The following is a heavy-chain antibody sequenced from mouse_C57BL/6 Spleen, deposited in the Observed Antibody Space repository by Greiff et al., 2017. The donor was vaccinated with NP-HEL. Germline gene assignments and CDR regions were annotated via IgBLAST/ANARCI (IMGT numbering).Heavy chain of an antibody. CDR3: GYGSSYPYYFDY. V-gene: IGHV1-52*01. D-gene: IGHD1-1*01. Sequence: VQLQQSGAELVRPGSSVKLSCKASGYTFTSYWMHWVKQRPIQGLEWIGNIDPSDSETHYNQKFKDKATLTVDKSSSTAYMQLSSLTSEDSAVYYCGYGSSYPYYFDYWGQGTTLTVSS. CDR1: GYTFTSYW. CDR2: IDPSDSET. J-gene: IGHJ2*01.